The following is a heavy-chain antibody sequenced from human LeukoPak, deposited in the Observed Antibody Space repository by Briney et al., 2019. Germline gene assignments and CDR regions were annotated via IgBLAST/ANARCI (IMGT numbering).Heavy chain of an antibody. D-gene: IGHD5-12*01. V-gene: IGHV3-23*01. J-gene: IGHJ4*02. CDR2: ISGSGANT. Sequence: GGSLRLSCAASGFTFRSYAMSWVRQAPGKGLEWVSGISGSGANTFYADSVKGRFTISRDNSKKTLCLQMNSLTDGDTAVYYCAPLEATWGQGTLVTVSS. CDR3: APLEAT. CDR1: GFTFRSYA.